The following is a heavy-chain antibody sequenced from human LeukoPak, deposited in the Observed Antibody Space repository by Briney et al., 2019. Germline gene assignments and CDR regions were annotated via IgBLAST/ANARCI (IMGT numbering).Heavy chain of an antibody. V-gene: IGHV3-7*01. CDR3: ARGPFVVISY. CDR1: GFTFSNYW. D-gene: IGHD3-22*01. J-gene: IGHJ4*02. Sequence: GGSLRLSCAASGFTFSNYWMTWVRQSRGKWLEWVANINQDGSEKYYVDSVKGRFTISRDNAKNSLYLQMNSLRAEDTAVYYCARGPFVVISYWGQGTLVTVSS. CDR2: INQDGSEK.